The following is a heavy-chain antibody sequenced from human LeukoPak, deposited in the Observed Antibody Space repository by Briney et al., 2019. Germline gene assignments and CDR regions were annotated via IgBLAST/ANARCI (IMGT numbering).Heavy chain of an antibody. D-gene: IGHD1-26*01. CDR3: GRDVGRVGATPVDH. CDR2: ISYDGSNT. J-gene: IGHJ4*02. CDR1: GFTFSSNA. Sequence: GGSLRLSCAASGFTFSSNAMHWVRQGPGKGLEWVAGISYDGSNTYYADSVKGQFTISRDNSKNTLNLQMNSLRTEDTAIYYCGRDVGRVGATPVDHWGQGTLVIVSS. V-gene: IGHV3-30-3*01.